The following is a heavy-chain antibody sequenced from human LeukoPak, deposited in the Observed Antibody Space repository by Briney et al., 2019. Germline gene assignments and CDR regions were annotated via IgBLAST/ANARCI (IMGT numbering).Heavy chain of an antibody. CDR2: ISASSVST. Sequence: GGSLRLSCAASGFSFSTYAMTWVRQALGKGLEWVSGISASSVSTHYADSVKGRFTISRDNSKNTLYLQMNSLRAEDTAVYYCAKGIYGDYALDHWGQGTLVTVSS. CDR3: AKGIYGDYALDH. D-gene: IGHD4-17*01. V-gene: IGHV3-23*01. CDR1: GFSFSTYA. J-gene: IGHJ4*02.